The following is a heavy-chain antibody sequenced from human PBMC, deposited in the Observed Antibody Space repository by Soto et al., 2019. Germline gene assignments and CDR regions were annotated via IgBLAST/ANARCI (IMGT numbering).Heavy chain of an antibody. J-gene: IGHJ4*02. V-gene: IGHV3-23*01. Sequence: EVQLLESGGDLVQPGGSLRLSCAASGFNVGAFAVNWVRQAPGKGLEWVSGISVSDAFIYYADSVRGRFSISRDASENILYLQMNSIRVDDTALYYCTRETVAGITGLDYWRPGTLVTVSS. D-gene: IGHD1-20*01. CDR3: TRETVAGITGLDY. CDR1: GFNVGAFA. CDR2: ISVSDAFI.